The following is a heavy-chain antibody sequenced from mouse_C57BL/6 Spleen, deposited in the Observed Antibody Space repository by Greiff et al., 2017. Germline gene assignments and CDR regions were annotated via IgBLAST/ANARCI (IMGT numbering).Heavy chain of an antibody. CDR3: ARSYYYGSSYGGYFDV. CDR2: ILPGSGST. J-gene: IGHJ1*03. CDR1: GYTFTGYW. D-gene: IGHD1-1*01. Sequence: VQLQQSGAELMKPGASVKLSCKATGYTFTGYWIEWVKQRPGHGLEWIGEILPGSGSTNYHEKFKGKATFTADTSSNTAYMQLSSLTTEDSAIYYCARSYYYGSSYGGYFDVWGTGTTVTVSS. V-gene: IGHV1-9*01.